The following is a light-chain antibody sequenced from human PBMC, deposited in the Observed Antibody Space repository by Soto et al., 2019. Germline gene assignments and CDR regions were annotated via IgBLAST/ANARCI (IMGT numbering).Light chain of an antibody. V-gene: IGKV3-11*01. Sequence: EIVLTQSPGILSLSPGERATLSCRASQSVSSYLAWYQQKPGQAPRLLIYDTSSRATGIPARFSGSGSGTDFTLTISSLEPEDFAVYYCQQRSNWPRTFGQGTKVDIK. CDR1: QSVSSY. CDR2: DTS. CDR3: QQRSNWPRT. J-gene: IGKJ1*01.